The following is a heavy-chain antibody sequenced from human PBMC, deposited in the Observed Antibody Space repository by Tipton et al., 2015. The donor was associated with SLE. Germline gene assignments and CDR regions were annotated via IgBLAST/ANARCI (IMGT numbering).Heavy chain of an antibody. D-gene: IGHD3-22*01. CDR1: GFTFRNYS. Sequence: SLRLSCAASGFTFRNYSMNWVRQAPGKGLEWVSSISRDKTFIYSADSLRGRFTLSRDNAKNSVYLQMNSLRADDTAVFYCARAPYDSSGYTDWYFDLWGRGTLVTVSS. V-gene: IGHV3-21*01. CDR3: ARAPYDSSGYTDWYFDL. CDR2: ISRDKTFI. J-gene: IGHJ2*01.